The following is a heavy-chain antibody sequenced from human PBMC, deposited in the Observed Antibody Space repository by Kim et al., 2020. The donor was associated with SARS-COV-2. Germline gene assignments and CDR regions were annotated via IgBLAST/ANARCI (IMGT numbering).Heavy chain of an antibody. V-gene: IGHV3-15*01. CDR1: GFTFSNAW. Sequence: GGSLRLSCAASGFTFSNAWMSWVRQAPGKGLEWVGRIKSKTDGGTTDYAAPVKGRFTISRDDSKNTLYLQMNSLKTEDTAVYYCTTVHGSGDRAARDLNYYYGMDVWGQGTTVTVSS. CDR2: IKSKTDGGTT. J-gene: IGHJ6*02. D-gene: IGHD3-10*01. CDR3: TTVHGSGDRAARDLNYYYGMDV.